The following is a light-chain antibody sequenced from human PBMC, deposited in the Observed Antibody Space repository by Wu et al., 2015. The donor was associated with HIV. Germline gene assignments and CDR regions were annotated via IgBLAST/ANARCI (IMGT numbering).Light chain of an antibody. V-gene: IGKV1-39*01. CDR1: QSISTY. J-gene: IGKJ2*03. CDR3: QQSYSTLYS. Sequence: DIQMTQSPSSLSASIGDRVTITCRASQSISTYLNWYQQKPGKAPKLLIYAASNLHSGIPSRFSGSGSGTDFTLAISSLQPEDFASYFCQQSYSTLYSFGQGT. CDR2: AAS.